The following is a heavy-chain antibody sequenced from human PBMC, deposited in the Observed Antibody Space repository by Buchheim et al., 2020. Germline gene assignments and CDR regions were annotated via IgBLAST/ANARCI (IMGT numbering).Heavy chain of an antibody. CDR2: IYYSGST. D-gene: IGHD5-18*01. J-gene: IGHJ4*02. Sequence: QLQLQESGPGLVKPSETLSLTCTVSGGSISSSSYYWGWIRQPPGKGLEWIGSIYYSGSTYYNPSLKSRVTISVDTSKNQFSLKLSSVTAADTAVYYCARLALDTATMAEAGGFDYWGQGTL. CDR1: GGSISSSSYY. V-gene: IGHV4-39*07. CDR3: ARLALDTATMAEAGGFDY.